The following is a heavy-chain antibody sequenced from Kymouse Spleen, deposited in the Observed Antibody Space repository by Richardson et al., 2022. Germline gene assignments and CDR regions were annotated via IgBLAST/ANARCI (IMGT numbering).Heavy chain of an antibody. V-gene: IGHV6-1*01. J-gene: IGHJ6*02. D-gene: IGHD6-19*01. Sequence: QVQLQQSGPGLVKPSQTLSLTCAISGDSVSSNSAAWNWIRQSPSRGLEWLGRTYYRSKWYNDYAVSVKSRITINPDTSKNQFSLQLNSVTPEDTAVYYCARGGSGWYLEDYYYYGMDVWGQGTTVTVSS. CDR2: TYYRSKWYN. CDR3: ARGGSGWYLEDYYYYGMDV. CDR1: GDSVSSNSAA.